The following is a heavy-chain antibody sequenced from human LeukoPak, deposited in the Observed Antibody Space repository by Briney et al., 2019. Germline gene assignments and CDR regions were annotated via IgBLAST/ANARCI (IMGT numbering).Heavy chain of an antibody. V-gene: IGHV3-21*01. J-gene: IGHJ4*02. CDR2: ISSSSYI. CDR1: GFTFSSYS. Sequence: GGSLRLSCAASGFTFSSYSMNWVRQAPGKGLEWVSSISSSSYIYYADSVKGRFTISRDNAKNSLYLQMNSLRAEDTAVYYCARSAATDPFDYWGQGTLVTVSS. D-gene: IGHD2-15*01. CDR3: ARSAATDPFDY.